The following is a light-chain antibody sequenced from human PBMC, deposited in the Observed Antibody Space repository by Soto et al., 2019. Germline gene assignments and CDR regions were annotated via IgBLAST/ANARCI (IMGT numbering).Light chain of an antibody. CDR3: CSYAGSYTWL. CDR1: SSDVGGYNF. V-gene: IGLV2-11*01. J-gene: IGLJ1*01. CDR2: DVS. Sequence: QSALTQPRSVSGSPGQSATISCTGASSDVGGYNFVSWYQQHPGKAPKLMIYDVSKRPSGVPDRFSGSKSGNTASLTISGLQAEDEADYYCCSYAGSYTWLFGTGTKLTVL.